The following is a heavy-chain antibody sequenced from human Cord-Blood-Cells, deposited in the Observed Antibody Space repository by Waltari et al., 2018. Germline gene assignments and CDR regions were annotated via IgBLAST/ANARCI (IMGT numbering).Heavy chain of an antibody. V-gene: IGHV3-23*01. D-gene: IGHD4-4*01. CDR3: ANPKEVTKGDY. J-gene: IGHJ4*02. CDR2: ISGSGGST. Sequence: EVQLLESGGGLVQPGGSLRLSCAASGFTFSRYAMSWVRQAPGKGLEWVSSISGSGGSTYYADSVKCRFTISRDNSKNTLYLQMNSLRAEDTAVYYCANPKEVTKGDYWGQGTLVTVSS. CDR1: GFTFSRYA.